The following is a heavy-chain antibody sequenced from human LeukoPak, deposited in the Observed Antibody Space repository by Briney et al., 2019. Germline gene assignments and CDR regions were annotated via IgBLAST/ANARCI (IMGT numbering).Heavy chain of an antibody. V-gene: IGHV3-23*01. Sequence: GGSLRLSCAASGFTFNYYAMNWVRQAPGKGLEWVSAILGGGDTTSYADSVKGRFTISRDNSKNTLYLQMNSLRGEDTAVYYCARDSPKVRGPDAFDIWGRGTTVTVSS. CDR1: GFTFNYYA. CDR3: ARDSPKVRGPDAFDI. CDR2: ILGGGDTT. J-gene: IGHJ3*02. D-gene: IGHD4-11*01.